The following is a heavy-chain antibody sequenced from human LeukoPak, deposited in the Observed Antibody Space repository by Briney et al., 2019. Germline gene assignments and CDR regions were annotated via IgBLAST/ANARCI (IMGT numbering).Heavy chain of an antibody. CDR2: ISYDGSNK. CDR3: ARDELMGAATFDY. CDR1: GFTFSSYA. D-gene: IGHD1-26*01. V-gene: IGHV3-30-3*01. Sequence: GGSLRLSCAASGFTFSSYAMHWVRQAPGKGLEWVAVISYDGSNKYYVDSVKGRFTNSRDNSKNTLYLQMNSLRAEDTAVYYCARDELMGAATFDYWGQGTLVTVSS. J-gene: IGHJ4*02.